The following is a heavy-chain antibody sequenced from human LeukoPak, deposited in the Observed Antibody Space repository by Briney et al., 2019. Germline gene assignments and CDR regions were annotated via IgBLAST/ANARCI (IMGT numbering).Heavy chain of an antibody. CDR1: GFTFSSYA. D-gene: IGHD2-2*01. CDR3: AKGSEKGYCSSTSCSVALGY. Sequence: GGSLRLSCAASGFTFSSYAMSWVRQAPGKGLEWVSAISGSGGSTYYADSVKGRFTISRDNSKNTLYLQMNSLRAEDTAVYYCAKGSEKGYCSSTSCSVALGYWGQGTLVTVSS. V-gene: IGHV3-23*01. J-gene: IGHJ4*02. CDR2: ISGSGGST.